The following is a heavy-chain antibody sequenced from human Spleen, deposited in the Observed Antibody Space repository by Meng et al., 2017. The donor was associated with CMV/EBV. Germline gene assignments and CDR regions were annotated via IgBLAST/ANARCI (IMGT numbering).Heavy chain of an antibody. D-gene: IGHD4-11*01. V-gene: IGHV3-53*01. J-gene: IGHJ4*02. Sequence: GESLKISCAASGFTVYTNYLSWVRQAPGKGLEWVSLFYSDGSTFYAESVKGRFTISRDDSKNTLYLQMNSLRAEDTAVYYCVRGVGTTDDSWGQGTLVTVSS. CDR3: VRGVGTTDDS. CDR2: FYSDGST. CDR1: GFTVYTNY.